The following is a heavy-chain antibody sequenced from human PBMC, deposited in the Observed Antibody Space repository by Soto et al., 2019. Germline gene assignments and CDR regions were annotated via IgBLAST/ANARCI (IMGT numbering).Heavy chain of an antibody. CDR1: GGTFSSYA. CDR3: SRDRQSYYDSSGYYRKSFDY. V-gene: IGHV1-69*01. Sequence: QVQLVQSGAEVKKPGSSVKVSCKASGGTFSSYAISWVRQAPGQGLEWMGGIIPIFGTANYAQKFQGRVTITADEATSTPYMELSSLRSEDTAVYYCSRDRQSYYDSSGYYRKSFDYWGQGTLVTVSS. J-gene: IGHJ4*02. D-gene: IGHD3-22*01. CDR2: IIPIFGTA.